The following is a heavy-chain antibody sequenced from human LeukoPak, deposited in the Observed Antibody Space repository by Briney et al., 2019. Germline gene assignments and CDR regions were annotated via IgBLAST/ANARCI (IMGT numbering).Heavy chain of an antibody. Sequence: PGGSLRLSCAASGFTFSSYAMSWVRQAPGKGLEWVSAISGSGGSTYYADSVKGRFTISRDNSKNTLYLQMNSLRAEDTAVYYCARDLKGYYYDSSGISFPDYWGQGTLVTVSS. CDR1: GFTFSSYA. CDR3: ARDLKGYYYDSSGISFPDY. V-gene: IGHV3-23*01. D-gene: IGHD3-22*01. CDR2: ISGSGGST. J-gene: IGHJ4*02.